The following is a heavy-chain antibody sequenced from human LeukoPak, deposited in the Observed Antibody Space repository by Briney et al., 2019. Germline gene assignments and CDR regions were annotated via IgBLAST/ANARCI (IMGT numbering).Heavy chain of an antibody. CDR3: ATDGAGFDT. V-gene: IGHV3-11*01. Sequence: GGALRLSCAASGFTFNDYYMSWIRPAPGKGLEGLSYINIGGTNTHYADSVKGRFTISRDNAKKSLYLEMTNLRAEDTAVYYCATDGAGFDTWGQGVLVTVSS. CDR2: INIGGTNT. CDR1: GFTFNDYY. J-gene: IGHJ5*02.